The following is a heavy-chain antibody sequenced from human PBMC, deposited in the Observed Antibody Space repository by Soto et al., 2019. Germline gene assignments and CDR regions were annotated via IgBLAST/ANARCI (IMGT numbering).Heavy chain of an antibody. V-gene: IGHV1-2*04. CDR2: INPNSGGT. CDR3: AIDSSPVLRFLEWSPYGMDV. CDR1: GYTFTGYY. J-gene: IGHJ6*02. Sequence: AAVKVSCKASGYTFTGYYMHWVRQAPGQGLEGMGWINPNSGGTNYAQKFQGWVTMTRDTSISTAYMELSRLRSDDTAVYYCAIDSSPVLRFLEWSPYGMDVWGQGTTVTVSS. D-gene: IGHD3-3*01.